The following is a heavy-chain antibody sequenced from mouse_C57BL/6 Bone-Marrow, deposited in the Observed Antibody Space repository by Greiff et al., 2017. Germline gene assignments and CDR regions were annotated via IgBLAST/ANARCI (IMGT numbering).Heavy chain of an antibody. CDR1: GFNIKNTY. Sequence: EVQGVESVAELVRPGASVKLSCTASGFNIKNTYMHWVKQRPEQGLEWIGRIDPANGNTKYAPKFQGKATITADTSSNTAYLQLSSLTSEDTAIYYCAYYGNYAVYFDYWGQGTTLTVSS. CDR3: AYYGNYAVYFDY. CDR2: IDPANGNT. D-gene: IGHD2-1*01. J-gene: IGHJ2*01. V-gene: IGHV14-3*01.